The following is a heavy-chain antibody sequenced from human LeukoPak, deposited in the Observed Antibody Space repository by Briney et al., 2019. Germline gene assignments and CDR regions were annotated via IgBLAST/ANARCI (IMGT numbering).Heavy chain of an antibody. CDR3: ARDLGRIVGATAPDY. CDR2: INSDGSST. CDR1: GFTFSSYW. Sequence: GGPLRLSCAASGFTFSSYWMHWVRQAPGKGLVWVSRINSDGSSTSYADSVKGRFTISRDNAKNTLYLQMNSLRAEDTAVYYCARDLGRIVGATAPDYWGRGTLVTVSS. V-gene: IGHV3-74*01. J-gene: IGHJ4*02. D-gene: IGHD1-26*01.